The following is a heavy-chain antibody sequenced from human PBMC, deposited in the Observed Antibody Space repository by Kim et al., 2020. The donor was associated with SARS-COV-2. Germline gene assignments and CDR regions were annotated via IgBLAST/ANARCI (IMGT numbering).Heavy chain of an antibody. Sequence: YANSVKGRFTISRDNSKNTLFLQMNSLRAEDTALYYCAKAWGDYWSASDIWGQGTMVTVSS. CDR3: AKAWGDYWSASDI. V-gene: IGHV3-23*01. J-gene: IGHJ3*02. D-gene: IGHD4-17*01.